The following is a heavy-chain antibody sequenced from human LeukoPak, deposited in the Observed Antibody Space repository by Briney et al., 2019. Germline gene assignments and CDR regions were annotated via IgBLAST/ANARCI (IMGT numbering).Heavy chain of an antibody. J-gene: IGHJ4*02. CDR3: ASRSGYYYGSTYDY. V-gene: IGHV3-66*01. CDR1: GFTFSTYS. CDR2: IYSGGST. D-gene: IGHD3-22*01. Sequence: GGSLRLSCAASGFTFSTYSMNWVRQAPGKGLEWVSVIYSGGSTYYADSVKGRFTISRDNSKNTLYLQMNSLRAEDTAVYYCASRSGYYYGSTYDYWGQGTLVTVSS.